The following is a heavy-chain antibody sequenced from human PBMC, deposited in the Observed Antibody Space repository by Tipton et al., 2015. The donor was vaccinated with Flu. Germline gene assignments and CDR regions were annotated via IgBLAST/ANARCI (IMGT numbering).Heavy chain of an antibody. CDR3: ARVGDLWSGTNYGLDV. V-gene: IGHV4-4*07. CDR1: GGSISSYY. Sequence: TLPLTCTVSGGSISSYYWSWIRQPAGKGLEWIGRFYTTGSTNYSPSLKSRVTMSVDTSKNQFSLRLSSVTAADTAVYYCARVGDLWSGTNYGLDVWGQGTTVTVSS. CDR2: FYTTGST. J-gene: IGHJ6*02. D-gene: IGHD3-3*01.